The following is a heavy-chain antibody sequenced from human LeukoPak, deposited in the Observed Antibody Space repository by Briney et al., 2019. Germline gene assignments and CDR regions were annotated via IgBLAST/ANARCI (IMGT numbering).Heavy chain of an antibody. CDR2: INWNGGST. V-gene: IGHV3-20*04. CDR1: GFTFDDYG. J-gene: IGHJ5*02. D-gene: IGHD1-26*01. CDR3: ARDGIYSGSFHNWFDP. Sequence: GGSLRLSCAASGFTFDDYGMSWVRQAPGKGLEWVSGINWNGGSTGYADSVKGRFTISRDNAKNSLYLQMNSLRAEDTALYYCARDGIYSGSFHNWFDPWGQGTLVTVSS.